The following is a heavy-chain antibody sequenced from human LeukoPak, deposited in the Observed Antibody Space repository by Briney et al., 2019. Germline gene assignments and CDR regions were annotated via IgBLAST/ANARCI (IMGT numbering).Heavy chain of an antibody. Sequence: GGSLRLSCAASGFTFSSYWMSWVRQAPGKGLEWVANIKQDGSEKYYVDSVKGRFTISRDNAKNSLYLQMNSLRAEDTAVYYCARDPKQLWSTFDYWGQGTLVTVSS. J-gene: IGHJ4*02. V-gene: IGHV3-7*01. CDR2: IKQDGSEK. D-gene: IGHD5-18*01. CDR3: ARDPKQLWSTFDY. CDR1: GFTFSSYW.